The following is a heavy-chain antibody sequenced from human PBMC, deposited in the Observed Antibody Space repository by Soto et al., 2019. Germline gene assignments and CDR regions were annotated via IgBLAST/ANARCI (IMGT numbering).Heavy chain of an antibody. Sequence: SETLSLTCTVSGGSMSPNYWSWIRQPPGKGLEWIGYMYYSGNTNYNPSLRSRVTMSVDTSKNQFSLKLSSVTAADTAVYYCARGGWYLDHWGQGTLVTVSS. CDR3: ARGGWYLDH. D-gene: IGHD6-19*01. J-gene: IGHJ4*02. CDR2: MYYSGNT. V-gene: IGHV4-59*01. CDR1: GGSMSPNY.